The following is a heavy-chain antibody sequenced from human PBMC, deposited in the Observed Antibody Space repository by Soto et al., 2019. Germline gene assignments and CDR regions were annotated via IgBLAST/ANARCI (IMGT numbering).Heavy chain of an antibody. CDR1: GFTFSSYA. Sequence: EVQLLESGGGLVQPGGSLRLSCAASGFTFSSYAMSWVRQAPGKGLEWVSAISGSGGSTYYADSVKGRFTISRDNSKNTLYLKMNSLRAEDTAVYYCAKDNGSGWFPPDCFDYWGQGTLVTVSS. D-gene: IGHD6-19*01. J-gene: IGHJ4*02. CDR3: AKDNGSGWFPPDCFDY. CDR2: ISGSGGST. V-gene: IGHV3-23*01.